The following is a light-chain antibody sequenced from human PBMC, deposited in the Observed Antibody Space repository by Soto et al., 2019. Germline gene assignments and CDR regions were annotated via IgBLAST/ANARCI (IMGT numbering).Light chain of an antibody. J-gene: IGKJ4*01. Sequence: EIVLTQSPGTLSLSPGERATLSCMASQSVSSSYLAWYKQKPGQAPRLLIYDASSRATGIPDRFSGSGSGTDFTLTISRLEPEDLAVYYGQQYGSSPLTFGGGTKVEIK. CDR1: QSVSSSY. V-gene: IGKV3-20*01. CDR3: QQYGSSPLT. CDR2: DAS.